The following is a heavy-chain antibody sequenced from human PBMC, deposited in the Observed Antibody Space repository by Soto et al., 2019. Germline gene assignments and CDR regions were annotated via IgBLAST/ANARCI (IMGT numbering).Heavy chain of an antibody. Sequence: ASVKFSCKASGYTFTSYGISWVRQAPGQGLEWMGWISAYNGNTNYAQKLQGRVTMTTDTSTSTAYMELRSLRSDDTAVYYCARLYNWNLVGENWFDPWGQGTLVTVSS. CDR3: ARLYNWNLVGENWFDP. V-gene: IGHV1-18*01. CDR2: ISAYNGNT. J-gene: IGHJ5*02. D-gene: IGHD1-7*01. CDR1: GYTFTSYG.